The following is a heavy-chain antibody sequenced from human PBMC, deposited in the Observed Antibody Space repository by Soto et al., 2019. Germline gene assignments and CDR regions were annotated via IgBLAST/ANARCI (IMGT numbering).Heavy chain of an antibody. CDR3: AREPYHYDSSGYYDY. D-gene: IGHD3-22*01. J-gene: IGHJ4*02. Sequence: PSETLSLTCTVSGGSTTSGGYYWNWIRQPPGKGLEWIAYIHHSGSNYHNPSLNSRVTISVDTSKNQVSLKLSSVIAADTAVYYCAREPYHYDSSGYYDYWGQGTLVTVSS. CDR1: GGSTTSGGYY. CDR2: IHHSGSN. V-gene: IGHV4-31*03.